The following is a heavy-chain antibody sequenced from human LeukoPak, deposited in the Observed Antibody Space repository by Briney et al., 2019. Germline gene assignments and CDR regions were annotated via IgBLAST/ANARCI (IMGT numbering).Heavy chain of an antibody. CDR1: GGSFSGYY. CDR2: INHSGST. V-gene: IGHV4-34*01. J-gene: IGHJ4*02. Sequence: SETLSLTCAVYGGSFSGYYWSWIRQPPGKGLEWIGEINHSGSTNYNPSLKSRVTISVDTSKNQFSLKLSSVTAADTAVYYCARRSGSYFDYWGQGTLVTVSS. CDR3: ARRSGSYFDY. D-gene: IGHD3-10*01.